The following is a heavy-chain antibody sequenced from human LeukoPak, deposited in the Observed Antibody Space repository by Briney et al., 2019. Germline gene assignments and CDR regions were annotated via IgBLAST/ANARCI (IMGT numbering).Heavy chain of an antibody. Sequence: GASVKVSCKASGYTFTGYYMHWVRQAPGQGLEWMGRINPNSGGTNYAQKFQGRVTMTRDTSISTAYMELSRLRSDDTAVYYCASPEVGATAKDYYGMDVWGQGTTVTVS. CDR2: INPNSGGT. J-gene: IGHJ6*02. CDR3: ASPEVGATAKDYYGMDV. CDR1: GYTFTGYY. D-gene: IGHD1-26*01. V-gene: IGHV1-2*06.